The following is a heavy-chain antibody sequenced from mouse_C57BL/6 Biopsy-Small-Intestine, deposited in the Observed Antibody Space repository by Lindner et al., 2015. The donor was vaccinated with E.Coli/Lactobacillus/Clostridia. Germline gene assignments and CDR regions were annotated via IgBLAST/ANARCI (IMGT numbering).Heavy chain of an antibody. CDR2: INPYNGDT. Sequence: VQLQESGPELVKPGASVKMSCKASGYTFTDYYMNWVKQSHGKSLEWIGHINPYNGDTFYNQKFKGKATLTVDKSSSTVHMELRSLTSEDSAVYYCATYDGYWAWFAYWGQGTLVTVSA. D-gene: IGHD2-3*01. CDR1: GYTFTDYY. J-gene: IGHJ3*01. V-gene: IGHV1-20*01. CDR3: ATYDGYWAWFAY.